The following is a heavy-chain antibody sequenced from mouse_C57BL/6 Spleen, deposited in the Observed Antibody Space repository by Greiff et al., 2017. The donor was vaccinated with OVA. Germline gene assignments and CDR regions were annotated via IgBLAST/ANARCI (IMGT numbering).Heavy chain of an antibody. CDR2: IDPEDGDT. Sequence: SGAELVRPGASVKLSCTASGFNIKDYYMHWVKQRPEQGLEWIGRIDPEDGDTEYAPKFQGKATMTADTSSNTAYLQLSSLTSEDTAVYYCTKGKITTVVATDYFDVWGTGTTVTVSS. V-gene: IGHV14-1*01. CDR1: GFNIKDYY. CDR3: TKGKITTVVATDYFDV. J-gene: IGHJ1*03. D-gene: IGHD1-1*01.